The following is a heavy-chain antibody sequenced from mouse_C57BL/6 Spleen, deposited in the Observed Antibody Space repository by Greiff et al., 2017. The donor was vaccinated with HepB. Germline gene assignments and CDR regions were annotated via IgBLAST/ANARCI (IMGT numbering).Heavy chain of an antibody. V-gene: IGHV1-64*01. CDR2: IHPNSGST. CDR1: GYTFTSYW. J-gene: IGHJ4*01. CDR3: ARLGDGYFFYAMDY. Sequence: QVQLQQPGAELVKPGASVKLSCKASGYTFTSYWMHWVKQRPGQGLEWIGMIHPNSGSTNYNEKFKSKATLTVDKSSSTAYMQLSSLTSEDSAVYYCARLGDGYFFYAMDYWVQGTSVTVSS. D-gene: IGHD2-3*01.